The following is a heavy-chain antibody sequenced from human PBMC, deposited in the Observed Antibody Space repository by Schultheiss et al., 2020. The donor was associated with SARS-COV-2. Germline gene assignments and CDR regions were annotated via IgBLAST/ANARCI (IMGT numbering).Heavy chain of an antibody. D-gene: IGHD6-6*01. CDR3: TNHEHSSSLFSHYNYAMDV. Sequence: SETLSLTCTVSGGSISSYYWSWIRQPAGKGLEWIGRIYTSGSTNYNPSLKSRVTISVDRSKNQFSLKLSSVTAADTAVYYCTNHEHSSSLFSHYNYAMDVWGQGTTVTVSS. CDR2: IYTSGST. CDR1: GGSISSYY. J-gene: IGHJ6*02. V-gene: IGHV4-4*07.